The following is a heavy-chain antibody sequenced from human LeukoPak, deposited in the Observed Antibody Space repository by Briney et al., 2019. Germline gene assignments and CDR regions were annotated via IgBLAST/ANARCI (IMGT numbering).Heavy chain of an antibody. CDR1: GFTFSSYW. V-gene: IGHV3-7*03. CDR3: ARLIDSYNTFAFVI. Sequence: GGSLRLSCAASGFTFSSYWMSWIRQAPGKGLEWVANIKQDGSEKDYVGSVKGRFTISRDNAKNSLYLQMNSLRAEDTAVYYCARLIDSYNTFAFVIWGQGTMVTVSS. J-gene: IGHJ3*02. D-gene: IGHD5-24*01. CDR2: IKQDGSEK.